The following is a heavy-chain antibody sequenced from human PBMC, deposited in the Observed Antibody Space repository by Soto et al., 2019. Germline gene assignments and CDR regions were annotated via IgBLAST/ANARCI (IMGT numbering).Heavy chain of an antibody. J-gene: IGHJ6*02. V-gene: IGHV1-18*04. CDR2: ISAHNGNT. D-gene: IGHD5-18*01. Sequence: RASVKVSCKASGYTFTSYGISWVRQAPGQGLEWMGWISAHNGNTNYAQKLQGRVTMTTDTSTSTAYMELRSLRSDDTAVYYCARVGFDGQLWARGYYYGMDVWGQGTTVTVSS. CDR3: ARVGFDGQLWARGYYYGMDV. CDR1: GYTFTSYG.